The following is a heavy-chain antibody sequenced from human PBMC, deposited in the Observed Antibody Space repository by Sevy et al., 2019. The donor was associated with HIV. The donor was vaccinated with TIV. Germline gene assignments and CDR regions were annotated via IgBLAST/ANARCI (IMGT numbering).Heavy chain of an antibody. CDR3: ARLKRGFGDSFDY. CDR1: GYSISSGYY. D-gene: IGHD3-10*01. CDR2: IYHSGST. J-gene: IGHJ4*02. Sequence: SETLSLTCAVSGYSISSGYYWGWIRQPPGKGLEWIGSIYHSGSTYYNPSLKSRVTISVDTSKNQFSLKLCSVTAADTAVYYCARLKRGFGDSFDYWGQGTLVTVSS. V-gene: IGHV4-38-2*01.